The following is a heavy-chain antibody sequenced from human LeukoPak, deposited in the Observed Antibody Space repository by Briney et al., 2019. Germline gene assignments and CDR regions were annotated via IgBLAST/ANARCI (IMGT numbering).Heavy chain of an antibody. CDR1: GFTFSSYE. J-gene: IGHJ4*02. CDR3: AREGNWNYPPPFDY. V-gene: IGHV3-48*03. D-gene: IGHD1-7*01. CDR2: ISSSGSTK. Sequence: GESLRLSCAASGFTFSSYEMNWVRQAPGKGLEWVSYISSSGSTKYYADSVKGRFTISRDNAKNSLYLQMNSLRAEDTAVYYCAREGNWNYPPPFDYWGQGTLVTVSS.